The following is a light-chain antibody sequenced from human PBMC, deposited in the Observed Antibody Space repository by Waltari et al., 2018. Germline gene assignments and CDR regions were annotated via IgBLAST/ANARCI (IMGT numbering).Light chain of an antibody. CDR3: QAWDRSTAYV. V-gene: IGLV3-1*01. CDR1: NLGDKS. J-gene: IGLJ1*01. CDR2: QDN. Sequence: SYELTQPPSVSVSPGQTASITCSGDNLGDKSVCWYQQKPGQSPVLVIYQDNKRPSGIPERFSGSNSGNTATLTISGSQAMDEADYYCQAWDRSTAYVFGTGTKVTVL.